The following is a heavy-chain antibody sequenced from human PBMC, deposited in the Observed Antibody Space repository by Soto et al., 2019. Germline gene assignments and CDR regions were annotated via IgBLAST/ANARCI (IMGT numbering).Heavy chain of an antibody. J-gene: IGHJ4*02. V-gene: IGHV3-23*01. CDR2: ISGSGGNT. Sequence: EVQLLESGGGLVQPGGSLSLSCAASGFTFSSYAMSWVRQPPGKGLEWVSAISGSGGNTYYGDSVKGRFTIARDNSKITLHLQMNSLRAEDTALYYCAKAVTPIVVVTAIDYWGQGTLVTVSS. CDR3: AKAVTPIVVVTAIDY. CDR1: GFTFSSYA. D-gene: IGHD2-21*02.